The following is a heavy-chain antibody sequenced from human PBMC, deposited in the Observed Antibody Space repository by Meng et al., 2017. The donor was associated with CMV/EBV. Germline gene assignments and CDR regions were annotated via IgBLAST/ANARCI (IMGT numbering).Heavy chain of an antibody. Sequence: GESLKISCAASGFTFSSYAMSWVRQAPGKGLEWVSAISGSGGSTYYADSVKGRFTISRDNSKNTLYLQMNSLRAEDTAVYYCAKGGGVAHYYYYGMDVWGQGTTVTV. CDR2: ISGSGGST. CDR1: GFTFSSYA. J-gene: IGHJ6*02. V-gene: IGHV3-23*01. CDR3: AKGGGVAHYYYYGMDV. D-gene: IGHD3-3*01.